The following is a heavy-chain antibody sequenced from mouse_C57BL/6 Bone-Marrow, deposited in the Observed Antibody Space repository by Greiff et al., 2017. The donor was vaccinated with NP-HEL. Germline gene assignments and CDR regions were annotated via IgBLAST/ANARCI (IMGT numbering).Heavy chain of an antibody. CDR1: GFTFSSYA. V-gene: IGHV5-4*01. CDR3: AREGTWDWYFDV. Sequence: EVKLVESGGGLVKPGGSLKLSCAASGFTFSSYAMSWVRQTPEKRLEWVATISDGGSYTYYPDNVKGRFTISRDNAKNNLYLQMSHLKSEDTAMYYCAREGTWDWYFDVWGTGTTVTVSS. D-gene: IGHD3-3*01. CDR2: ISDGGSYT. J-gene: IGHJ1*03.